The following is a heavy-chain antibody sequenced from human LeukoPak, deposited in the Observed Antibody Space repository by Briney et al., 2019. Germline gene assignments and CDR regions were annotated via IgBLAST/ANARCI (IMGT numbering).Heavy chain of an antibody. Sequence: GGSLRLSCAASGFSFSSYVMSWVRQAPGKGLEWVANIKPDGSVGYYVDSVRGRFIISRDNAGNSLYLQMNSLRVEDTAVYYCTQNLVAAAGDHWGQGTLLIVSS. J-gene: IGHJ4*02. CDR3: TQNLVAAAGDH. D-gene: IGHD6-13*01. V-gene: IGHV3-7*01. CDR1: GFSFSSYV. CDR2: IKPDGSVG.